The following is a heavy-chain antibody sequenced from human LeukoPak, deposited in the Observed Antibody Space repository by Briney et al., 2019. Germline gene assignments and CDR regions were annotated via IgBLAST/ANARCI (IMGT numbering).Heavy chain of an antibody. CDR3: ARFAYCGGHCWYYFDY. CDR2: VYYSGST. V-gene: IGHV4-39*01. CDR1: GGSISSRSYY. Sequence: PPETLSLTCTVSGGSISSRSYYWGWIRQSPGKGLEWIGSVYYSGSTYYNPSLKSRVTISVDTSKNQFSLKLSSVTAADTAVYYCARFAYCGGHCWYYFDYWGQGSLVTVSS. J-gene: IGHJ4*02. D-gene: IGHD2-21*02.